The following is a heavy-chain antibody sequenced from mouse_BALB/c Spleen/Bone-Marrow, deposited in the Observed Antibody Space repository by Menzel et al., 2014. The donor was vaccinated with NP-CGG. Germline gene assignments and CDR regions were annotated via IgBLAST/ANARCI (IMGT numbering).Heavy chain of an antibody. CDR2: INPSNGRT. CDR3: ARSGNYYFDY. Sequence: QVQLQQSGAELVKPGASVKLSCKASGYTFTSYWMHWVKQRPGQGLEWIGEINPSNGRTNYNEKFKNKATLTVDKSSSTAYMQLSSLTSEDSAVYYCARSGNYYFDYWGQGTTLTASS. D-gene: IGHD2-1*01. V-gene: IGHV1S81*02. CDR1: GYTFTSYW. J-gene: IGHJ2*01.